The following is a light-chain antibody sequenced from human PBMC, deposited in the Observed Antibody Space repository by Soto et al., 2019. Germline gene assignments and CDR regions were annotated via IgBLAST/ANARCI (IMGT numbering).Light chain of an antibody. CDR3: QQYGSSPLIT. CDR2: AAS. V-gene: IGKV3-20*01. CDR1: QTVSSN. J-gene: IGKJ5*01. Sequence: EIVMTQSPATLSVSPWESATLSCRASQTVSSNLAWYQQKPGQAPRLLVYAASTRATGIPDRFSGSGSGTDFTLTISRLEPEDFAVYYCQQYGSSPLITFGQGTRLEIK.